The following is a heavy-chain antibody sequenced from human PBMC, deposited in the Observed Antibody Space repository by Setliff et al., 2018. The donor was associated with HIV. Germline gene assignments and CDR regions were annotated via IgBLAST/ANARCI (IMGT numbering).Heavy chain of an antibody. CDR3: ARVQMAYAAFDV. D-gene: IGHD4-17*01. CDR2: IYTSGST. J-gene: IGHJ3*01. CDR1: GGSMSSGSYF. V-gene: IGHV4-61*02. Sequence: PSETLSLTCTVSGGSMSSGSYFWSWIRQPAGKGLEWIGRIYTSGSTDYNPSLKSRVTLSVDTSKHQFSLKLSSVTAADTAVYYCARVQMAYAAFDVWGQGTMVTVSS.